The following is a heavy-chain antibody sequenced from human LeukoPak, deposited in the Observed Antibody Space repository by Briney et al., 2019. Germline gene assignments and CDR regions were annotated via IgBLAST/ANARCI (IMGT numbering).Heavy chain of an antibody. Sequence: GTGGSLRLSCAASGFTFDDYGMSWVRQAPGKGLEWVSAINWNGGSTGYEDSVKGRFTISRDNAKNSLYLQMNSLRAEDTTLYYRARETVDCSSTSCYFFGSYYMDVWGKGTTVTVSS. CDR2: INWNGGST. CDR3: ARETVDCSSTSCYFFGSYYMDV. CDR1: GFTFDDYG. V-gene: IGHV3-20*04. J-gene: IGHJ6*03. D-gene: IGHD2-2*01.